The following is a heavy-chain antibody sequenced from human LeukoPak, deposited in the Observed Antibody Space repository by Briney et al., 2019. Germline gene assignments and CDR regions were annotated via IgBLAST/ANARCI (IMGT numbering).Heavy chain of an antibody. CDR3: AKGYIYSLASLFDY. D-gene: IGHD1-26*01. CDR1: GFTFSDYY. J-gene: IGHJ4*02. V-gene: IGHV3-11*01. CDR2: ISSSSSPI. Sequence: GGSLRLSCAASGFTFSDYYMSWIRQAPGKGLEWVSYISSSSSPIYYADSVKGRFTISRDNAKNSLFLQMNSLRAEDTAVYYCAKGYIYSLASLFDYWGQGTLVTVSS.